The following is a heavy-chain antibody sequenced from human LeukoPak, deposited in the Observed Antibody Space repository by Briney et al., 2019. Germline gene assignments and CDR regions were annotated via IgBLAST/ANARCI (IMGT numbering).Heavy chain of an antibody. J-gene: IGHJ4*02. D-gene: IGHD3-22*01. V-gene: IGHV5-10-1*01. CDR3: ATGSRYDSSGFTFDY. Sequence: GESLKISCQASRHSFSSYWITWVRQMPGKGLEWMGRIDPTDSYSNYSPSFQGHVTISADKSISTVYLQWSSLKASDTAMYYCATGSRYDSSGFTFDYWGQGTLVTVSS. CDR2: IDPTDSYS. CDR1: RHSFSSYW.